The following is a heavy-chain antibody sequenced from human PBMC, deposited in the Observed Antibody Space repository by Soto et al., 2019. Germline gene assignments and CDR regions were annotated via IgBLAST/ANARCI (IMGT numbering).Heavy chain of an antibody. V-gene: IGHV5-51*01. D-gene: IGHD2-2*01. CDR3: ARAKGYCSSTSCCPFDP. Sequence: PGESLTISCKGSGYSFTTYWIGWVRQMPGKGLEWMGIIHPGDSDTRYSPSFQGQVTISADKSISTAYLQWSSLKASDTAMYYCARAKGYCSSTSCCPFDPWGQGTLVTVSS. J-gene: IGHJ5*02. CDR1: GYSFTTYW. CDR2: IHPGDSDT.